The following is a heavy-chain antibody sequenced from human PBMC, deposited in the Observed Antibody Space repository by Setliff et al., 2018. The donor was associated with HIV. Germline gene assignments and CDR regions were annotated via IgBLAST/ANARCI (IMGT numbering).Heavy chain of an antibody. CDR2: IIPILGTP. D-gene: IGHD3-10*01. CDR3: ARGADGDYYYYMAV. CDR1: GGTFSTYA. Sequence: SVKVSCKASGGTFSTYAINWVRQAPGQGLEWMGGIIPILGTPIYAQKFQDRVTITADGSTNTVYMELSSLRSEDTAVYYCARGADGDYYYYMAVWGKGTTVTVSS. V-gene: IGHV1-69*13. J-gene: IGHJ6*03.